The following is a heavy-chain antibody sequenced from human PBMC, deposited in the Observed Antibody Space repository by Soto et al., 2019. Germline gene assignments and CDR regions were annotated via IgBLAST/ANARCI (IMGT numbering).Heavy chain of an antibody. D-gene: IGHD3-3*01. V-gene: IGHV3-23*01. CDR1: GFTFSSYA. Sequence: GGSLRLSCAASGFTFSSYAMSWVRQAPGKGLEWVSAISGSGGSTYYADSVKGRFTISRDNSKNTLYLQMNSLRAEDTAVYYCATSTTRFKYYYYGMDVWGQGTTVTVSS. CDR3: ATSTTRFKYYYYGMDV. CDR2: ISGSGGST. J-gene: IGHJ6*02.